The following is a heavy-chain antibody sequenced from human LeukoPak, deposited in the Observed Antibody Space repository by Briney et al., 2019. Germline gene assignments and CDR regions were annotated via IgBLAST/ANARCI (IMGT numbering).Heavy chain of an antibody. CDR3: ARDYDSSGDIDY. D-gene: IGHD3-22*01. CDR1: GGTFSSYT. CDR2: IIPILGIA. J-gene: IGHJ4*02. V-gene: IGHV1-69*04. Sequence: GASVKVSCKASGGTFSSYTISWVRQAPGQGLEWMGRIIPILGIANYAQKFQGRVTITADKSTSTAYMELSSLRSEDTAVYYCARDYDSSGDIDYWGQGTLVTVSS.